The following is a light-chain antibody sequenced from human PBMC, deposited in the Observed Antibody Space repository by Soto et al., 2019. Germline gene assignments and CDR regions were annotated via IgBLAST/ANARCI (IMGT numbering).Light chain of an antibody. CDR1: QSSSSY. CDR2: ASS. J-gene: IGKJ5*01. V-gene: IGKV1-39*01. CDR3: YHSYITPPQAT. Sequence: QLPQALSSRLETEGAGERSAGRASQSSSSYLYWDQHKPGKAPELLIFASSSLQSGVPSIFSVSGSGTAFTLTISILQPQHVAFDGYYHSYITPPQATFGQGTRLEIK.